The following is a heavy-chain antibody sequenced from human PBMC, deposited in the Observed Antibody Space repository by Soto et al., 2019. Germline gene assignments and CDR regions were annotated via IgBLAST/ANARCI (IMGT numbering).Heavy chain of an antibody. J-gene: IGHJ4*02. Sequence: ESGGGLVQPGGSLRLSCAASGFTFSNYDMHWARQATGKGLEWVSGIGTAGDTYYSGSVKGRFTMSRENAKNSVYLQMNSLSAGDTAVYYCTRGAQGFDYWGQGTLVTVSS. CDR1: GFTFSNYD. V-gene: IGHV3-13*04. CDR2: IGTAGDT. CDR3: TRGAQGFDY.